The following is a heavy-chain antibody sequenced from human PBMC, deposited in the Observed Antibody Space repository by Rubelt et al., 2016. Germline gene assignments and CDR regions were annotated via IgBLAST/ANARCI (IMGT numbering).Heavy chain of an antibody. D-gene: IGHD5-18*01. CDR3: ARSSRGYNYLHVDY. J-gene: IGHJ4*02. V-gene: IGHV3-66*01. Sequence: VQLRQWGAGLLKPSETLSLTCDVYGGSLTDFYWNWIRQTPGKGLEWISVIYSSGSTYYADSVKGRFTVSRDNSKNTLYLQMNSLRAEDTAVYYCARSSRGYNYLHVDYWGQGTLVTVSS. CDR1: GGSLTDFY. CDR2: IYSSGST.